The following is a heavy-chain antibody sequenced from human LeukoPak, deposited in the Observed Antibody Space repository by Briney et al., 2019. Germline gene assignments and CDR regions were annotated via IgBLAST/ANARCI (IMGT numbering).Heavy chain of an antibody. J-gene: IGHJ6*02. V-gene: IGHV3-74*01. Sequence: GGPLRLSCAASGFTITNYWPHWVRQAPGKGLVWVSHINGDGSSTTYADSVKGRFSISRDNAKNTLYLQMNSLRAEDTAVYYCATDRGYAMDVWGRGTTVTVSS. CDR1: GFTITNYW. CDR2: INGDGSST. CDR3: ATDRGYAMDV.